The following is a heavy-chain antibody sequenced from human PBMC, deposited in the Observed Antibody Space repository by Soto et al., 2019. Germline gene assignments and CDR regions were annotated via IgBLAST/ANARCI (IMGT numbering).Heavy chain of an antibody. Sequence: QVQLVESGGGVVQPGRSLRLSCAASGFTFISYAMHWVRQAPGKGLEWVAVISFDGSTEYYADSAKGRFTISRDNSKNTVYLQMNGLRSEDTAVYYCARSRHGSGSYTHFYYGLDVWGQGTTVTVSS. CDR2: ISFDGSTE. V-gene: IGHV3-30-3*01. J-gene: IGHJ6*02. CDR1: GFTFISYA. D-gene: IGHD3-10*01. CDR3: ARSRHGSGSYTHFYYGLDV.